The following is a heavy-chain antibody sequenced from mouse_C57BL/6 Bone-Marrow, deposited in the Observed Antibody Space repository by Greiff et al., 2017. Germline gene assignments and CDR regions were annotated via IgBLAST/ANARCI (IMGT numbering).Heavy chain of an antibody. CDR1: GYTFTSYW. D-gene: IGHD1-1*01. V-gene: IGHV1-64*01. Sequence: QVQLQQPGAELVKPGASVKLSCKASGYTFTSYWMHWVKQRPGQGLEWIGMIHPNSGSTNYNEKFKSKATLTVDKSSSTAYMQLSSLTSEDSAVYFCARLEFDGSSGYWYFDVWGTGTTVTVSS. J-gene: IGHJ1*03. CDR2: IHPNSGST. CDR3: ARLEFDGSSGYWYFDV.